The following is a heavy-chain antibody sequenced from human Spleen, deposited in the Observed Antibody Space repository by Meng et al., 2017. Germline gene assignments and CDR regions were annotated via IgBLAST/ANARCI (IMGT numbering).Heavy chain of an antibody. CDR1: GFTFSSYA. Sequence: GESLKISCVASGFTFSSYAMSWVRQAPGKGLEWVSAISGSAGSTYYADSVKGRFTISRDNSKNTLFLQTNSLRAEDTAVYYCAKGSGYYWYDSFDYWGQGTLVTVSS. CDR3: AKGSGYYWYDSFDY. CDR2: ISGSAGST. V-gene: IGHV3-23*01. J-gene: IGHJ4*02. D-gene: IGHD3-22*01.